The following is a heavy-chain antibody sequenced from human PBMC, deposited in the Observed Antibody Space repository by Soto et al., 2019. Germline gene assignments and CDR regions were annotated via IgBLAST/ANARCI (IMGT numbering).Heavy chain of an antibody. CDR3: ARGRYGDY. CDR2: SSAHNGNT. J-gene: IGHJ4*02. Sequence: QVHLVQSGAEVKKPGASVKVSCKGSGYAFTTYGITWVRQAPGQGLEWMGWSSAHNGNTNYAQKLQGRVTVTRDTSTSTAYMELRSLRSDDTAVYYCARGRYGDYWGKGALVTVSS. V-gene: IGHV1-18*01. CDR1: GYAFTTYG. D-gene: IGHD1-1*01.